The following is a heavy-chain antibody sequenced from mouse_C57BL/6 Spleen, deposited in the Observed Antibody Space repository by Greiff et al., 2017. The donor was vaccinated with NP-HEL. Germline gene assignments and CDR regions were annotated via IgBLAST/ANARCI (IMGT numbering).Heavy chain of an antibody. CDR2: IDPSDRET. CDR1: GYTFTSYW. V-gene: IGHV1-52*01. Sequence: VQLQQPGAELVRPGSSVKLSCKASGYTFTSYWMHWVKQRPIQGLEWIGNIDPSDRETHYNQKFKDKATLTVDKSSSTAYMQLSSLTSEDSAVYYCARSENWAYAMDYWGQGTSVTVSS. D-gene: IGHD4-1*01. CDR3: ARSENWAYAMDY. J-gene: IGHJ4*01.